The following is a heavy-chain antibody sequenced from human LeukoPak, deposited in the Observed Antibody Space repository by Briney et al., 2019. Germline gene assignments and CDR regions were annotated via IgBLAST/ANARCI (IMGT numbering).Heavy chain of an antibody. Sequence: SETLSLTCTVSGGSISSGSYYWSWIRQPAGKGLEWIGRIYTSGSTNYNPSLKSRVTISVDTSKNQFSLKLSFVTAADTAVYYCARDRGSWDPYYFDYWGQGTLVTVSS. CDR1: GGSISSGSYY. V-gene: IGHV4-61*02. D-gene: IGHD6-13*01. CDR2: IYTSGST. J-gene: IGHJ4*02. CDR3: ARDRGSWDPYYFDY.